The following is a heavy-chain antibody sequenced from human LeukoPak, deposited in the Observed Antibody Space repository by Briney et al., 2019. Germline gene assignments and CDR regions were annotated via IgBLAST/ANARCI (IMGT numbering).Heavy chain of an antibody. D-gene: IGHD6-19*01. CDR3: AKAPVGQWLVRYYFDY. J-gene: IGHJ4*02. CDR2: ISGSGGST. Sequence: PGGSLRLSCAASGFTFSSYAMSWVRQAPGKGLEWVSAISGSGGSTYYADSVKGRFTISRHNSKNTLYLQMNSLRAEDTAVYYCAKAPVGQWLVRYYFDYWGQGTLVTVSS. CDR1: GFTFSSYA. V-gene: IGHV3-23*01.